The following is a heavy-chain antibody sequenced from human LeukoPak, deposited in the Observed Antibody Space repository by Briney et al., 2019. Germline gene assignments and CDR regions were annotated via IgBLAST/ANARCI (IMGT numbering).Heavy chain of an antibody. D-gene: IGHD2-21*02. J-gene: IGHJ4*02. CDR3: ARRRAYCGGDCYWDY. V-gene: IGHV4-39*01. CDR2: IYYSGST. CDR1: GGSISSSSYY. Sequence: SETLSLTCTVSGGSISSSSYYWGWIRQPPGKGLEWIGSIYYSGSTYYNPSLKSRVTISVDTSENQFSLKLSSVTAADTAVYYCARRRAYCGGDCYWDYWGQGTLVTVSS.